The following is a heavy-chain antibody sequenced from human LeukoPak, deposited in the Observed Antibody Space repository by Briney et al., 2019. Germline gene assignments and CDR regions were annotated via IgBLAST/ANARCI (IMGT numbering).Heavy chain of an antibody. V-gene: IGHV1-69*13. J-gene: IGHJ5*02. CDR3: ARVSQMVWWFDP. CDR1: GGTFSSYA. Sequence: ASVKVSCKASGGTFSSYAISWVRQAPGQGLEWMGGVIPIFGTADYAQKFQGRVTITADESTSTAYMELSSLRSEDTAVYYCARVSQMVWWFDPWGQGTLVTVSS. D-gene: IGHD6-13*01. CDR2: VIPIFGTA.